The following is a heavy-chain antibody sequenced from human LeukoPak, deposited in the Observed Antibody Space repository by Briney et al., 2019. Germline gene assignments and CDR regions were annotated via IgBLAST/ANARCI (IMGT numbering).Heavy chain of an antibody. D-gene: IGHD5-18*01. Sequence: ASVKVSCKASGGTFSNYAINWVRQAPGQGLEWMGGITPIFGTANYVQKLQGRVTITADESTSTAYMELSRLRSEDTDIYYCARASSDDTAMATPFAYWGQGTLVPVSS. CDR3: ARASSDDTAMATPFAY. CDR2: ITPIFGTA. J-gene: IGHJ4*02. CDR1: GGTFSNYA. V-gene: IGHV1-69*01.